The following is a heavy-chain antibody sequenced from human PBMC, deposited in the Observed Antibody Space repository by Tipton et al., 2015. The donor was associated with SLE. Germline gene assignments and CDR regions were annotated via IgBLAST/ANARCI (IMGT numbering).Heavy chain of an antibody. D-gene: IGHD3-22*01. CDR2: IYYSGST. Sequence: TLSLTCTVSGGSISSSSYYWGWIRQPPGKGLEWIGSIYYSGSTYYNPSLKSRVTISVDTSKNQFSLKLSPVTAADTAVYYCGRGGGIGYDSSAFDIWGQGTMVTVSS. CDR1: GGSISSSSYY. CDR3: GRGGGIGYDSSAFDI. J-gene: IGHJ3*02. V-gene: IGHV4-39*07.